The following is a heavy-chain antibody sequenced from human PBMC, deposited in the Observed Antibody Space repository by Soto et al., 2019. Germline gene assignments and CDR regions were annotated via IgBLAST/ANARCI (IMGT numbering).Heavy chain of an antibody. CDR3: ARHISSTNFSYYGMDV. J-gene: IGHJ6*02. Sequence: QVQLVQSGAEVKKPGSSVKVSCKASGGTFSSYAISWVRQAPGQGLAWLGGIIPMFGTADYAQRFQGRVTSTADESTSPAYMELSSLRSEDTAVYYGARHISSTNFSYYGMDVWGQGTTGTVSS. CDR2: IIPMFGTA. D-gene: IGHD6-6*01. V-gene: IGHV1-69*12. CDR1: GGTFSSYA.